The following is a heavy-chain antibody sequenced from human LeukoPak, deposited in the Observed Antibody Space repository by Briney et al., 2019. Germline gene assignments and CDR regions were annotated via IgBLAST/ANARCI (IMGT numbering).Heavy chain of an antibody. J-gene: IGHJ5*02. CDR1: GGSITNYY. CDR2: IFYTGST. CDR3: ALAGDSLTVDWFDP. Sequence: SETLSLTCTVSGGSITNYYWSWVRQPPGKGLEWIGYIFYTGSTSYNPSLKSRVTISTDTSKNQFSPKLSSVTAADTAVCYCALAGDSLTVDWFDPWGQGTLVTVSS. V-gene: IGHV4-59*01. D-gene: IGHD3-22*01.